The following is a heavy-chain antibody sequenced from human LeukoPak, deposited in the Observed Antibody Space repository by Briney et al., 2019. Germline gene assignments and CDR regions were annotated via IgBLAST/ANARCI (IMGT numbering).Heavy chain of an antibody. CDR2: INPNSGDT. D-gene: IGHD1-1*01. V-gene: IGHV1-2*02. CDR1: GYTFTGYY. J-gene: IGHJ4*02. Sequence: ASVKVSCKASGYTFTGYYMHWVRQAPGQGLEWMGWINPNSGDTNYAQKFQGRVTITRDTSISTAYMVLSRLRSDDTAVYYCARDAVRVFDYWGQGTLVTVSS. CDR3: ARDAVRVFDY.